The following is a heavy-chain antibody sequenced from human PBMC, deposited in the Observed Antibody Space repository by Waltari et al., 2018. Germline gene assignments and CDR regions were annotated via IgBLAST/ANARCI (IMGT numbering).Heavy chain of an antibody. V-gene: IGHV5-51*01. CDR3: ARSGLWFGELSYFCYGMDV. D-gene: IGHD3-10*01. J-gene: IGHJ6*02. CDR2: IYPSDSDT. Sequence: EVQLVQSGAEVKKPGESLKISCKGSGYSFTSFWIAWVRQMPGKGLEWMGIIYPSDSDTRYSPSFQGQFTISADKSITTAYLQWSSLKASDTAIYYCARSGLWFGELSYFCYGMDVWGQGTTVTVSS. CDR1: GYSFTSFW.